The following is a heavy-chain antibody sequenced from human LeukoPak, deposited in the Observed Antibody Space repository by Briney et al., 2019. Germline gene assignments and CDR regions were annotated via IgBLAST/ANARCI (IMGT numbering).Heavy chain of an antibody. D-gene: IGHD6-19*01. CDR1: GGTFSSYA. V-gene: IGHV1-69*04. J-gene: IGHJ4*02. CDR3: ARVGYSSGWYSTRFDY. Sequence: ASVKVSCKASGGTFSSYAISWVRQAPGQGLEWMGRIIPILGIANYAQKFQGRVTITADKSTSTAYMELSSLRSEDTAVYYCARVGYSSGWYSTRFDYWGQGTLVTVSS. CDR2: IIPILGIA.